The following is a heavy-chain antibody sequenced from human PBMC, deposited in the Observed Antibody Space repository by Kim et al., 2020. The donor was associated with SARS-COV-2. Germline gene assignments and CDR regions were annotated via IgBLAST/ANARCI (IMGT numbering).Heavy chain of an antibody. J-gene: IGHJ4*02. Sequence: ADAVKGRFTISRDNSKNTLYLQMNSLRAEDTAVYYCAKDKEVVVMTSFDYWGQGTLVTVSS. CDR3: AKDKEVVVMTSFDY. D-gene: IGHD3-22*01. V-gene: IGHV3-23*01.